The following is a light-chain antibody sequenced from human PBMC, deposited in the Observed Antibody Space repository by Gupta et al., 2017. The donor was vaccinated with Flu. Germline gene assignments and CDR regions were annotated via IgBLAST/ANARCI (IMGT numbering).Light chain of an antibody. CDR1: SGDVGSNNY. V-gene: IGLV2-8*01. CDR3: HSDASSNNFV. J-gene: IGLJ1*01. Sequence: SGTNTTTGSSGDVGSNNYVCCYRQNPGKPPILMFYEVSRRPAGIPGRFSASYSGTTASLNICGDEAEDEADYYCHSDASSNNFVFGTGTKVTVL. CDR2: EVS.